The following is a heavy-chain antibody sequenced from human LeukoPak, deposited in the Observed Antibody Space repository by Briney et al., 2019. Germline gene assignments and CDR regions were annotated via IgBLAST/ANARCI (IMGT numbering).Heavy chain of an antibody. CDR1: GFTVSSNY. CDR2: IYSGGST. V-gene: IGHV3-53*01. CDR3: AREEDYYGSGSYCLLDP. Sequence: GGSLRLSCAASGFTVSSNYMSWVRQAPGKGLEWVSVIYSGGSTYYADSVKGRFTISRDNSKNTLYLQMNSLRAEDTAVYYCAREEDYYGSGSYCLLDPWGQGTLVTVSS. J-gene: IGHJ5*02. D-gene: IGHD3-10*01.